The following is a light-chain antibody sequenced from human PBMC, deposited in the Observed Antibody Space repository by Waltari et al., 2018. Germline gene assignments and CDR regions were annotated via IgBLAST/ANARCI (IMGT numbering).Light chain of an antibody. J-gene: IGKJ4*01. Sequence: ETVMTQSPATVSVSPGERATHSCRASQSVSSDLAWYQQKPGQAPRLLIFGASSRATAIPARFSGSGSGTEFTLTISSLQSEDFAVYYCQQYNNWPPTFGGGTKVEIK. CDR2: GAS. CDR1: QSVSSD. CDR3: QQYNNWPPT. V-gene: IGKV3-15*01.